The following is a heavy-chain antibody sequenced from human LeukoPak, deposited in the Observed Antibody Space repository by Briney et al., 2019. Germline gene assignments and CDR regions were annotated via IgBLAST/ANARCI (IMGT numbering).Heavy chain of an antibody. CDR1: GASISSYY. V-gene: IGHV4-4*07. CDR3: ARDSGTAGEVKFDP. D-gene: IGHD3-16*01. J-gene: IGHJ5*02. Sequence: SETLSLTCTVSGASISSYYWSWIRQPAGKALEWIGRIYVTGSTTYNPSLESRVTMSLDTSKNHFSLKLRSVTAADTAVYYCARDSGTAGEVKFDPWGQGTLVTVSS. CDR2: IYVTGST.